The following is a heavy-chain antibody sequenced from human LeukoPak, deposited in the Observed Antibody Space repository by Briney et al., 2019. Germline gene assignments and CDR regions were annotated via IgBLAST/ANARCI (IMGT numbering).Heavy chain of an antibody. CDR2: IIPIFGTA. D-gene: IGHD3-10*01. Sequence: AASVKVSCKASGGTFSSYAISWVRQAPGQGLEWMGGIIPIFGTANYAQKFQGRVTITADESTSTAYMELSSLRSGDTAVYYCARGPVYGSGSYYYYWGQGTLVTVSS. CDR1: GGTFSSYA. J-gene: IGHJ4*02. CDR3: ARGPVYGSGSYYYY. V-gene: IGHV1-69*13.